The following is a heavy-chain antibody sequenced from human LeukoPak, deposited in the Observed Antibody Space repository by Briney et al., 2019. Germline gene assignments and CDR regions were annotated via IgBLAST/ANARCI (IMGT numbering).Heavy chain of an antibody. CDR1: GFTFSSYS. CDR3: ARDGQQWLPLRPYWYFDL. J-gene: IGHJ2*01. CDR2: ISSSSSYI. Sequence: GGSLRLSCAASGFTFSSYSMNWVRQAPGKGLEWDSSISSSSSYIYYADSVKGRFTISRDNAKNSLYLQMNSLRAEDTAVYYCARDGQQWLPLRPYWYFDLWGRGTLVTVSS. D-gene: IGHD6-19*01. V-gene: IGHV3-21*01.